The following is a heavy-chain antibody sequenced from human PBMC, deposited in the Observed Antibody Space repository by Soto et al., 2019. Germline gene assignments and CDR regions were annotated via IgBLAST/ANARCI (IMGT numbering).Heavy chain of an antibody. J-gene: IGHJ5*02. CDR3: ARRSSSSWGWFDP. D-gene: IGHD6-13*01. CDR1: GGSISSSSYS. Sequence: QLQLQESGPGLVKPSETLSLTCTVSGGSISSSSYSWGWIRQPPGKGLEWIGNIYYSGSTYYNPSLKSRVTISVDTSKNQFSLKLSSVTAADTAVYYCARRSSSSWGWFDPWGQGTLVTVSS. CDR2: IYYSGST. V-gene: IGHV4-39*01.